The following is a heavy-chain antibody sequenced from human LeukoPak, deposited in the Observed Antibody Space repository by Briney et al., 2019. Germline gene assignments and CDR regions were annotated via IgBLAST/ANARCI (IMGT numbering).Heavy chain of an antibody. CDR1: GFNFSSYW. Sequence: GGSLRLSCAASGFNFSSYWMSWVRRAPGKGLEWVASIKQDGSETYYMDSVKGRFTISRDNAKNSLSLEVNSLRAEDTAVYYCVRGGGIYDYWGQGTLVTVSS. CDR2: IKQDGSET. V-gene: IGHV3-7*01. D-gene: IGHD2/OR15-2a*01. CDR3: VRGGGIYDY. J-gene: IGHJ4*02.